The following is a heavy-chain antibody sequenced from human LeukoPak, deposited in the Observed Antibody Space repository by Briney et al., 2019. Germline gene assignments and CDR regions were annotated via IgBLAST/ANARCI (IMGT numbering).Heavy chain of an antibody. CDR3: ARAGITAAGTRYFQH. D-gene: IGHD6-13*01. V-gene: IGHV1-18*01. CDR2: ISAYNGDT. Sequence: GASVKVSCKASGYTFTSYGINWVRQAPGQGLEWMGWISAYNGDTNYAQKLQGRVTMTTDTSMSTAYMELRSLRSDDTAVYYCARAGITAAGTRYFQHWGQGTLVTVSS. J-gene: IGHJ1*01. CDR1: GYTFTSYG.